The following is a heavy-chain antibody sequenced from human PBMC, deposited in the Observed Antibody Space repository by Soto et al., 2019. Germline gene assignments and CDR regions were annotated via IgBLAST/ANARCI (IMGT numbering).Heavy chain of an antibody. D-gene: IGHD6-13*01. Sequence: QVQLVQSEAEVKKPGASVKVSCKASGYIFTKYGLSWVRQAPGQGLQWMAWISPYDGNTHYAQNLQGRVTVTTDTSTSTAYMDMRSLRSDDTAVDFCARDDRAAAAGTTYCFDYWGQGTLVTVSS. V-gene: IGHV1-18*01. CDR1: GYIFTKYG. CDR3: ARDDRAAAAGTTYCFDY. CDR2: ISPYDGNT. J-gene: IGHJ4*02.